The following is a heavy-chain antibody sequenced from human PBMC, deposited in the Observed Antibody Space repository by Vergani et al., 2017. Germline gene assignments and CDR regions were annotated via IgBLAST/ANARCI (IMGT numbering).Heavy chain of an antibody. CDR1: GFTFSSYS. CDR2: ISSSSSYI. V-gene: IGHV3-21*01. CDR3: ASEFTGREY. D-gene: IGHD1-14*01. J-gene: IGHJ4*02. Sequence: EVQLVESGGGLVQPGGSLRLSCVASGFTFSSYSMNWVRQAPGKGLEWVSSISSSSSYIYYADSVKGRFTISRDNAKNSLYLQMNSLRAEDTAVYYCASEFTGREYWGQGTLVTVSS.